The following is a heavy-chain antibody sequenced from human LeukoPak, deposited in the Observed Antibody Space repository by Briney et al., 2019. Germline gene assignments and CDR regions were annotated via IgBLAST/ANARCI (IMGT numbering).Heavy chain of an antibody. V-gene: IGHV3-23*01. CDR1: GFTFSSYA. D-gene: IGHD3-16*02. CDR3: ASLYDYVWGSYLNDY. CDR2: ISGSGGST. Sequence: PGGSLRLSCAASGFTFSSYAMSWVRQAPGKGLEWVSAISGSGGSTYYADSVKGRFTISRDNSKNTLYLQMNSLRAEDTAVYYCASLYDYVWGSYLNDYWGQGTLVTVSS. J-gene: IGHJ4*02.